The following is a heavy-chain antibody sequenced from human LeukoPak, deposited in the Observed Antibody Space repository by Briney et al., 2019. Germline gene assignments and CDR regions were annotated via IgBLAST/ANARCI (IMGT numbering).Heavy chain of an antibody. CDR3: ASGLVQYYDFWSGYYRPDAFDI. Sequence: ASVKVSCKASGYTFTSYGISWVRQAPGQGLEWMGWISAYNGNTNYAQKLQGRVTMTTDTSTSTAYMELRSLRSDDTAVYYCASGLVQYYDFWSGYYRPDAFDIWGQGTMVTVSS. J-gene: IGHJ3*02. D-gene: IGHD3-3*01. CDR2: ISAYNGNT. CDR1: GYTFTSYG. V-gene: IGHV1-18*01.